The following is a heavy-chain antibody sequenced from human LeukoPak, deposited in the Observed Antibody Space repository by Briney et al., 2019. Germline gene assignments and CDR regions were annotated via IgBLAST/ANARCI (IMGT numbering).Heavy chain of an antibody. D-gene: IGHD6-25*01. CDR1: GGSISTFY. CDR3: AGEGGDPRWLDP. V-gene: IGHV4-4*07. Sequence: SETLSLTCTVSGGSISTFYWTWIRQPAGKGLEWIGRINNSGSTNYNPSLRSRVSMSVDRFKNQFSVTLSSVTAADTAVYFCAGEGGDPRWLDPWGQGTLVTVSS. J-gene: IGHJ5*02. CDR2: INNSGST.